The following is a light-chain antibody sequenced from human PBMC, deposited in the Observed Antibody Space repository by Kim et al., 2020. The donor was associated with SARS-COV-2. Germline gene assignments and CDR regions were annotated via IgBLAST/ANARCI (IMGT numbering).Light chain of an antibody. CDR1: SIGSNS. J-gene: IGLJ2*01. CDR2: SDS. V-gene: IGLV3-21*04. CDR3: QVWDSSSDHRVV. Sequence: PGKTAGITCGGNSIGSNSVHWYQQKPGQAPVLVISSDSDRPSGIPERFSGSNSGNSATLTISRVEAGDEADYYCQVWDSSSDHRVVFGGGTQLTVL.